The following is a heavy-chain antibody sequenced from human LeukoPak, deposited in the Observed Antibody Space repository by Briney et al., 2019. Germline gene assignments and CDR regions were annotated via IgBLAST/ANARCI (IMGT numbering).Heavy chain of an antibody. J-gene: IGHJ3*02. CDR2: ISTDGSST. Sequence: GGSLRLSCAASGFTFSSYWMHWVRQAPGKGLVWVSRISTDGSSTNSADSVKGRLTISRDNAKNTLYSQMNSLRAEDTAVYYCVREYSSSSGRAFDIWGQGTMVTVSP. CDR1: GFTFSSYW. V-gene: IGHV3-74*01. D-gene: IGHD6-6*01. CDR3: VREYSSSSGRAFDI.